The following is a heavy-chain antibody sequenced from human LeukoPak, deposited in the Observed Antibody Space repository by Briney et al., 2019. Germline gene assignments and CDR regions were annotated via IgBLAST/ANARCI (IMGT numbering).Heavy chain of an antibody. J-gene: IGHJ6*02. V-gene: IGHV3-23*01. CDR1: GFTFSSYA. D-gene: IGHD3-3*01. CDR2: ISGSGGST. CDR3: AKGGPLVSGYPNLYYYYYGMDD. Sequence: GGSLRLSCAASGFTFSSYAMSWVRQAPGKGLEWVSAISGSGGSTYYADSVKGRFTISRDNSKNTLYLQMNSLRAEDTAVYYCAKGGPLVSGYPNLYYYYYGMDDWGQGTTVTVSS.